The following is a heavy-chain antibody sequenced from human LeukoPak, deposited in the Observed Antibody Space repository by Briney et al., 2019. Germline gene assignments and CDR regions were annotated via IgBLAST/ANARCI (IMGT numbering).Heavy chain of an antibody. CDR1: GYTFTSYA. CDR3: AREASGYDFWSGYSYYFDY. D-gene: IGHD3-3*01. Sequence: EASVKVSCKASGYTFTSYAMNWVRQAPGQGLEWMGWINTNTGNPTYAQGFTGRFVFSLDTSVSTAYLQISSLKAEDTAVYYCAREASGYDFWSGYSYYFDYWGQRTLVTVSS. J-gene: IGHJ4*02. V-gene: IGHV7-4-1*02. CDR2: INTNTGNP.